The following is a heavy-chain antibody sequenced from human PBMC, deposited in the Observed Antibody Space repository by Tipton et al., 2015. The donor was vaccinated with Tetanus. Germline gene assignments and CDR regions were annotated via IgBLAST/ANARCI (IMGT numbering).Heavy chain of an antibody. J-gene: IGHJ4*02. D-gene: IGHD3-22*01. Sequence: TLSLTCTVSGDSVSGYYWSWIRQPPGKGLEWIGSAYYSGSTYYNPSLKSRVTVSVDTSKNQFSLRLNSVTAADTAVYYCARQQPGIYYYVVDHWSQGTLVTV. CDR3: ARQQPGIYYYVVDH. V-gene: IGHV4-59*05. CDR1: GDSVSGYY. CDR2: AYYSGST.